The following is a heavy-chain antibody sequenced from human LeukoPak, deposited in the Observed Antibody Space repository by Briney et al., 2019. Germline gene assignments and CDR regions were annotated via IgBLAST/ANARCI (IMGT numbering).Heavy chain of an antibody. CDR2: AYNANT. Sequence: AYNANTNYAQKLQGRVTMTTDTSTSTAYMELRSLRSDDTAVYYCARVPSITIFGVVVYWFDPWGQGTLVTVSS. D-gene: IGHD3-3*01. V-gene: IGHV1-18*01. CDR3: ARVPSITIFGVVVYWFDP. J-gene: IGHJ5*02.